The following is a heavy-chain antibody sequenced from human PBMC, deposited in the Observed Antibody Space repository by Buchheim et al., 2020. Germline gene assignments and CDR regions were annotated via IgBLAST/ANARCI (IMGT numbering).Heavy chain of an antibody. V-gene: IGHV4-61*01. CDR2: LFHGGST. J-gene: IGHJ4*02. Sequence: QVQLQESGPGLVKPSETLSLTCSVSGDSVSSGSQYWSWIRQAPGTGREWIGHLFHGGSTNYNPAIRRRVTISVDTSKNQSSLKLTSVTAADSGIYYCARDNWGEFWSGYPHWGQGAL. CDR1: GDSVSSGSQY. CDR3: ARDNWGEFWSGYPH. D-gene: IGHD3-3*01.